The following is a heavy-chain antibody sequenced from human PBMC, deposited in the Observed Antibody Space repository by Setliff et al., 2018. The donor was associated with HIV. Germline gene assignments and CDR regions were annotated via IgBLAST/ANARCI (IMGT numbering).Heavy chain of an antibody. J-gene: IGHJ3*02. Sequence: GASVKVSCKASGYTFTSYGISWVRQAPGQGLEWMGCISAYNGNTNYAQKLQGRVTMTTDTSTSTAYMELRSLRSDDTAVYYCARDDPLYYDSSGYYYVVAFDIWGQGTMVTVSS. CDR3: ARDDPLYYDSSGYYYVVAFDI. CDR2: ISAYNGNT. D-gene: IGHD3-22*01. V-gene: IGHV1-18*01. CDR1: GYTFTSYG.